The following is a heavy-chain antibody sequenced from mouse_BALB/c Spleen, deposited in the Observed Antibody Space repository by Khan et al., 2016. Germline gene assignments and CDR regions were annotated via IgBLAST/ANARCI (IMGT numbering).Heavy chain of an antibody. CDR1: GFTFSSYA. V-gene: IGHV5-6-5*01. J-gene: IGHJ2*01. D-gene: IGHD2-1*01. CDR3: AREDYGNYGDYFDY. CDR2: ISSGGST. Sequence: EVELVESGGGLVKPGGSPKLSCAASGFTFSSYAMSWVRQTPEKRLEWVASISSGGSTYYPDSVKGRFTISRDNARNILNLQMSSLRSEDTAMYYCAREDYGNYGDYFDYWGQGTTLTVSS.